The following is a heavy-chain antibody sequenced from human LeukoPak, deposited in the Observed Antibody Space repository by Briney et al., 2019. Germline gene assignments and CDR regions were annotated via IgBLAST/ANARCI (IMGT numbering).Heavy chain of an antibody. V-gene: IGHV3-7*01. CDR2: IKQDGSEK. CDR1: GFTFSSYW. Sequence: GGSLRLSCAASGFTFSSYWMSWVRQAPGKGLAWVANIKQDGSEKYYVDSVKGRFTISRDNAKNSLYLQMNSLRAEDTAVYYCARLDRAVAGFFDYWGQGTLVTVSS. CDR3: ARLDRAVAGFFDY. J-gene: IGHJ4*02. D-gene: IGHD6-19*01.